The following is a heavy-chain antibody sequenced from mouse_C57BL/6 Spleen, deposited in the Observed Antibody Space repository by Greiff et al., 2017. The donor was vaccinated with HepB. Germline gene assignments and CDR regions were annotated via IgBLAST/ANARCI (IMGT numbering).Heavy chain of an antibody. D-gene: IGHD1-1*01. CDR3: ARGGSSYRYFDV. V-gene: IGHV1-20*01. CDR2: INPYNGDT. J-gene: IGHJ1*03. CDR1: GYSFTGYF. Sequence: EVQLQQSGPELVKPGDSVKISCKASGYSFTGYFMNWVMQSHGKSLEWIGRINPYNGDTFYNQKFKGKATLTVDKSSSTAHRELRSLTSEDSAVYYCARGGSSYRYFDVWGTGTTVTVSS.